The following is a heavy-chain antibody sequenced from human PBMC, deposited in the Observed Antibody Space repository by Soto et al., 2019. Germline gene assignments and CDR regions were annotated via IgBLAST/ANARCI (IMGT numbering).Heavy chain of an antibody. CDR2: ISGSGGST. J-gene: IGHJ6*02. CDR1: GFTFSSYA. V-gene: IGHV3-23*01. CDR3: AKLVDTAMVNYYYGMDV. Sequence: EVQLLESGGGLVQPGGSLRLSYAASGFTFSSYAMSWVRQAPGKGLEWVSAISGSGGSTYYADSVKGRFTISRDNSKNTLYLQMNSLRAEDTAVYYCAKLVDTAMVNYYYGMDVWGQGTTVTVSS. D-gene: IGHD5-18*01.